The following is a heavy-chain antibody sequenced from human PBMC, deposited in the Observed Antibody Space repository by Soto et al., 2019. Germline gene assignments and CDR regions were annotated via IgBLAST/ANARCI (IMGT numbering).Heavy chain of an antibody. CDR3: AKDREPGRVYGWRWEHSDSYYYVMDV. Sequence: PGGSLRLSCAASGFTFSSYAMSWVRQAPGKGLEWVSAISGSGGSTYYADSVKGRFTISRDNSKNTLYLQMNSLRAEDTAVYYCAKDREPGRVYGWRWEHSDSYYYVMDVGGKGTTVTV. V-gene: IGHV3-23*01. D-gene: IGHD3-10*01. CDR1: GFTFSSYA. J-gene: IGHJ6*04. CDR2: ISGSGGST.